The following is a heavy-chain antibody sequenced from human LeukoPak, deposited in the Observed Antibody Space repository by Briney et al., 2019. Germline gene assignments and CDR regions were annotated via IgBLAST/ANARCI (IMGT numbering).Heavy chain of an antibody. CDR3: AGSEYKGVYYYGMDV. V-gene: IGHV4-59*01. J-gene: IGHJ6*02. CDR2: IYYSGST. D-gene: IGHD6-6*01. Sequence: SETLSLTCTVSGGSISSYYWSWIRQPPGKGLERIGYIYYSGSTNYNPSLKSRVTISVDTSKNQFSLKLSSVTAADTAVYYCAGSEYKGVYYYGMDVWGQGTTVTVSS. CDR1: GGSISSYY.